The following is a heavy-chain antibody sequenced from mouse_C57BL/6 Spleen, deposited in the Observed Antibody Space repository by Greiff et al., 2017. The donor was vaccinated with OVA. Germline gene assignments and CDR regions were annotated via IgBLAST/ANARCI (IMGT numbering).Heavy chain of an antibody. Sequence: EVKLMESGGDLVKPGGSLKLSCAASGFTFSSYGMSWVRQTPDKRLEWVATISSGGSYTYYPDSVKGRFTISRDNAKNTLYLQMSSLKSEDTAMYYGASLRYDYDGEGFAYWGQGTLVTVSA. J-gene: IGHJ3*01. CDR3: ASLRYDYDGEGFAY. CDR1: GFTFSSYG. V-gene: IGHV5-6*01. D-gene: IGHD2-4*01. CDR2: ISSGGSYT.